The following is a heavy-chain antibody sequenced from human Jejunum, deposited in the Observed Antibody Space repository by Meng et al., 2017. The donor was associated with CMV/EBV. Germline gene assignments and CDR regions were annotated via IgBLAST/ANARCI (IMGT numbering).Heavy chain of an antibody. V-gene: IGHV3-30*02. J-gene: IGHJ6*02. Sequence: MNWVRQPQGMGLEWVTFIHFDGSYTYYADSVKGRFTISRDNAKNSLFLQMNSLRAEDTAVYYCTRDRLKLYSTSDNDPGYYIMDVWGQGTMVTVSS. CDR3: TRDRLKLYSTSDNDPGYYIMDV. D-gene: IGHD2/OR15-2a*01. CDR2: IHFDGSYT.